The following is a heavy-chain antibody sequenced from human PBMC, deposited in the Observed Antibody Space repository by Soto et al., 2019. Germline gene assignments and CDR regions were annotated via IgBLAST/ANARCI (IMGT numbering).Heavy chain of an antibody. V-gene: IGHV4-59*08. J-gene: IGHJ3*02. D-gene: IGHD2-15*01. CDR2: IYYSGST. CDR1: GGSISSYY. CDR3: ATDYCSGGSPMCGAGAFDI. Sequence: SETLSLTCTVSGGSISSYYWSWIRQPPGKGLEWIGYIYYSGSTNYNPSLKSRVTISVDTSKNQFSLKLSSVTAADTAVYYCATDYCSGGSPMCGAGAFDIWGQGTMVTVSS.